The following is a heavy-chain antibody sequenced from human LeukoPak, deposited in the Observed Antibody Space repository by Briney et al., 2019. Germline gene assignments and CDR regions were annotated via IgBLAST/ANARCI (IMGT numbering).Heavy chain of an antibody. V-gene: IGHV4-39*01. CDR1: GGSISTSSYY. CDR3: ARRGVITVALDY. J-gene: IGHJ4*02. Sequence: SETLSLTCTVSGGSISTSSYYWDWIRQPPGKGLEWIGSFYYSRSTYYNPSLRSRVTISVDTSKNLFSLKLSSVTAADTAVYYCARRGVITVALDYWGQGTLVTVSS. CDR2: FYYSRST. D-gene: IGHD6-19*01.